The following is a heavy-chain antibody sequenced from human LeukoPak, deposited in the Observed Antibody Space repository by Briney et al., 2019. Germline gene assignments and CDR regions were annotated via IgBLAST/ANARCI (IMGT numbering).Heavy chain of an antibody. Sequence: GGSLRLSCAASGFTFSSYWMSWVRQAPGKGLEWVANIKQDGSEKYYVDSVKGRFTISRDNAKNSLYLQMNSLRAEDTAVYYCARDQSGEWELLSGWWFDPWGQGTLVTVSS. CDR2: IKQDGSEK. V-gene: IGHV3-7*01. J-gene: IGHJ5*02. D-gene: IGHD1-26*01. CDR1: GFTFSSYW. CDR3: ARDQSGEWELLSGWWFDP.